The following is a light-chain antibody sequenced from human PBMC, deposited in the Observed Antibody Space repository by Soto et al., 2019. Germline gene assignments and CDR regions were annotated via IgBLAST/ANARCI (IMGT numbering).Light chain of an antibody. CDR3: QQYKSYWT. Sequence: EIVLTQSPGTLSLSPGERVTLSCRASQSVTTRLAWYQHKPGQAPRLLIYGASSRATGIPDRFSGSGSGTEFTLTISSLQPDDFATYYCQQYKSYWTFGQGTKVDI. CDR2: GAS. J-gene: IGKJ1*01. V-gene: IGKV3-20*01. CDR1: QSVTTR.